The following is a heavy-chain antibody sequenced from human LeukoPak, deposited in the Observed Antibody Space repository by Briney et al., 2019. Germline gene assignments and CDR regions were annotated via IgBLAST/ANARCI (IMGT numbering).Heavy chain of an antibody. CDR3: ARGHGPVYGGNSGYFQH. Sequence: TSETLSLTCAVYGGSFSGYYWSWIRQPPGKGLEWIGEINHSGSTNYNPSLKSRVTISVDTSKNQFSLKLSSVTAADTAVYYCARGHGPVYGGNSGYFQHWGQGTLVTVSS. D-gene: IGHD4-23*01. CDR2: INHSGST. CDR1: GGSFSGYY. J-gene: IGHJ1*01. V-gene: IGHV4-34*01.